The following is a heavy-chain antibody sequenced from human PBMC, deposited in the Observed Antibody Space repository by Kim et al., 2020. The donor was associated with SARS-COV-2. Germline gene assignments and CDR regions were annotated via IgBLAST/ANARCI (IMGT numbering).Heavy chain of an antibody. V-gene: IGHV4-34*01. D-gene: IGHD6-6*01. Sequence: SLKSRVTISVATSKNQFSLKLSSVTAADTAVYYCARSTIGWGSSSPPYDYWGQGTLVTVSS. J-gene: IGHJ4*02. CDR3: ARSTIGWGSSSPPYDY.